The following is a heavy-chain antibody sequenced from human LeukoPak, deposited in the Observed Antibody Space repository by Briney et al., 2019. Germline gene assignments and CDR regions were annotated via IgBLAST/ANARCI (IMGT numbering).Heavy chain of an antibody. D-gene: IGHD2-2*01. V-gene: IGHV3-66*01. CDR2: INRDGPT. J-gene: IGHJ6*02. Sequence: GGSLRLSCAASGFSFSNNYMSWVRQAPGKGLEWVASINRDGPTFHSDSVKGRFTISRDNSRNTLYLQMNSLRAEDTAVYYCGRGGYDMYDWGQGTTVAVSS. CDR1: GFSFSNNY. CDR3: GRGGYDMYD.